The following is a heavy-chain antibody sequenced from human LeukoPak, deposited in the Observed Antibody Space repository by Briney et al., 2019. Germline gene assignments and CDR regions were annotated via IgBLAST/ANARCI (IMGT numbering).Heavy chain of an antibody. CDR2: ISDSDSST. J-gene: IGHJ4*02. Sequence: PGGSLRLSCAASGFTFSDYYMSWIRQAPGKGLEWVSFISDSDSSTYYADSVKGRFTISRDISRNTVYLQMNSLRAEDTAVYYCAKRQGSGSFFDYWGQGTLVTVSS. CDR1: GFTFSDYY. D-gene: IGHD3-10*01. CDR3: AKRQGSGSFFDY. V-gene: IGHV3-23*01.